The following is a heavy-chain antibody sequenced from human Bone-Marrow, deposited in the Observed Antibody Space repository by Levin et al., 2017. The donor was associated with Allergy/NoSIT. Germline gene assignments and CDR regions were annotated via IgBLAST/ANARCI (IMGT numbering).Heavy chain of an antibody. CDR3: TRETPLLTDDGWGWYFDL. CDR2: ISSGGGKI. Sequence: GESLKISCAASGFGFSSFDTNWVRQAPGKGLEWISSISSGGGKISYADSVKGRFTISRDNTKNSLYLQMNSLRPEGTAVYFCTRETPLLTDDGWGWYFDLWGRGTPVIVSS. D-gene: IGHD3-16*01. CDR1: GFGFSSFD. V-gene: IGHV3-48*03. J-gene: IGHJ2*01.